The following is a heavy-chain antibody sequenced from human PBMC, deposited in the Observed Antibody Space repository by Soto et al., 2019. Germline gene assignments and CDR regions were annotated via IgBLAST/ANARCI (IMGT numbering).Heavy chain of an antibody. Sequence: PGGSLRLSSAVSGFSFRTFGFHWVRQPPGKGLQWVAVISPKGHSDSVEGRFTISRDNSKDTLYLEMNDLRAEDTAIYYCARDDAVGNENAFDLWGQGTMVTVSS. J-gene: IGHJ3*01. CDR1: GFSFRTFG. D-gene: IGHD1-1*01. V-gene: IGHV3-33*01. CDR3: ARDDAVGNENAFDL. CDR2: ISPK.